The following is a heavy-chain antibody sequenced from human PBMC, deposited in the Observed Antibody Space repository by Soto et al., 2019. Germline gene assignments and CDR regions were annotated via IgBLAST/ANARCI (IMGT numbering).Heavy chain of an antibody. CDR2: IYYSGST. J-gene: IGHJ3*02. CDR1: GGSISSAGYY. CDR3: PGLSYNWNEAGTAFDI. V-gene: IGHV4-31*03. Sequence: SETLSLTCTVSGGSISSAGYYWSWIRQHPGKRLEWIGYIYYSGSTYYNPSLKSRVTISVDTSKKQFSLKLSSVTAADTAVYYFPGLSYNWNEAGTAFDIWGQGTMVTGSS. D-gene: IGHD1-20*01.